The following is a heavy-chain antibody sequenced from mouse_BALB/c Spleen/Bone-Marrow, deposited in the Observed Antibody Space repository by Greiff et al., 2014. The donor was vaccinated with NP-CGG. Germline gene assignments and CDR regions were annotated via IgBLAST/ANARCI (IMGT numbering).Heavy chain of an antibody. Sequence: EVKLVESGGGLVQPGGSLKLSCAASGFTFSSYGMYWVRQTPDKRLELVATINSNGGSTYYPDSVKGRFTISRDNAKNTLYLQMSSLKSEDTAMYYCARDYDYDYWGQGTTLTVSS. V-gene: IGHV5-6-3*01. CDR1: GFTFSSYG. CDR2: INSNGGST. D-gene: IGHD2-4*01. CDR3: ARDYDYDY. J-gene: IGHJ2*01.